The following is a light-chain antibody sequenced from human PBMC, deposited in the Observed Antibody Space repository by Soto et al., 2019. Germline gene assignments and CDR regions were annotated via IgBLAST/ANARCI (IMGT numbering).Light chain of an antibody. CDR3: QQFDSSSWT. CDR2: GTS. V-gene: IGKV3-20*01. Sequence: EIVLTQSPDTLSLSPGERATLSCRASQSVSSSYLAWYQQKPGQAPRLLIYGTSSRATGIPDRFSGSGSGTDFTLTISRLEPEDFAVYYWQQFDSSSWTFGQGTKVEIK. CDR1: QSVSSSY. J-gene: IGKJ1*01.